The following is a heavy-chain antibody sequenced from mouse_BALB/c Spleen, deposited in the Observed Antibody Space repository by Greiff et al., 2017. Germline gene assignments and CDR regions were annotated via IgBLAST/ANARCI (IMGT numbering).Heavy chain of an antibody. Sequence: EVKVEESGPGLVKPSQSLSLTCTVTGYSITSDYAWNWIRQFPGNKLEWMGYISYSGSTSYNPSLKSRISITRDTSKNQFFLQLNSVTTEDTATYYCAREGYDYWFAYWGQGTLVTVSA. CDR2: ISYSGST. CDR3: AREGYDYWFAY. V-gene: IGHV3-2*02. J-gene: IGHJ3*01. CDR1: GYSITSDYA. D-gene: IGHD2-4*01.